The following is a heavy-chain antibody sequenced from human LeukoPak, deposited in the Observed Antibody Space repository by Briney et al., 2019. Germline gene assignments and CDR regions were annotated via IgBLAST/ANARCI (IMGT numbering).Heavy chain of an antibody. D-gene: IGHD2-15*01. CDR1: GFTFSSYG. Sequence: GGSLRLSCAASGFTFSSYGMHWVRQAPGKGLEWVAVIWYDGSNKYYADSVKGRFTISRDNSKNTLYLQMNSLRAEDTAVYYCARDAVAATGGLYFDYWGQGTLVTVSS. CDR2: IWYDGSNK. J-gene: IGHJ4*02. V-gene: IGHV3-33*01. CDR3: ARDAVAATGGLYFDY.